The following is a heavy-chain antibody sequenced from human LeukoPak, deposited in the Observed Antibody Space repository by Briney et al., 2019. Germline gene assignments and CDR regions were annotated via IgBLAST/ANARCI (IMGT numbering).Heavy chain of an antibody. D-gene: IGHD4-17*01. CDR1: GFTFSSYS. V-gene: IGHV3-21*01. CDR2: ISSSSSYI. CDR3: ARDLTTVTTGDDY. Sequence: GGSLRLSCAASGFTFSSYSMNRVRQAPGKGLEWVSSISSSSSYIYYADSVKGRFTISRDNAKNSLYLQMNSLRAEDTAVYYCARDLTTVTTGDDYWGQGTLVTVSS. J-gene: IGHJ4*02.